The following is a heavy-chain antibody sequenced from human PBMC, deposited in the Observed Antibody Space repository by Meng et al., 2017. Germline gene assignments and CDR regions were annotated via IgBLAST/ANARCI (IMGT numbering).Heavy chain of an antibody. Sequence: QVQLVQSGAEGKKPGASVKVSCKASGHTFTGYYMHWVRQAPGQGLEWMGRINPNSGGTNYAQKFQGRVTMTRDTSISTAYMELSRLRSDDTAVYYCASELNTYGSGSYAYWGQGTLVTVSS. CDR3: ASELNTYGSGSYAY. J-gene: IGHJ4*02. CDR2: INPNSGGT. CDR1: GHTFTGYY. V-gene: IGHV1-2*06. D-gene: IGHD3-10*01.